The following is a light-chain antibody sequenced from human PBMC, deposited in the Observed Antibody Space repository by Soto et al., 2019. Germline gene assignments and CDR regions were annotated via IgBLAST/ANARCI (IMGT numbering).Light chain of an antibody. CDR3: QRHAYSPIT. CDR2: DAS. Sequence: EIVMTQSPATPSVSPGERATLSCRASQSVGSNLAWYQQKPGQAPRLLIYDASTRATGIPDRFSGGGSGTEFTLTISSLQSEDFAVYYCQRHAYSPITFGQGTRLEIK. J-gene: IGKJ5*01. CDR1: QSVGSN. V-gene: IGKV3-15*01.